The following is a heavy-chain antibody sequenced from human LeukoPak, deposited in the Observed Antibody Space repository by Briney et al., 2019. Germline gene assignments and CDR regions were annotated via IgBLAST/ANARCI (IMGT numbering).Heavy chain of an antibody. J-gene: IGHJ3*02. CDR2: IYYSGST. CDR3: ARDPPGVGAVQLWFHPRGAFDI. CDR1: GGSISSSSYY. V-gene: IGHV4-39*07. Sequence: SETLSLTCTVSGGSISSSSYYWGWIRQPPGKGLEWIGSIYYSGSTYYNPSLKSRVTISVDTSKNQFSLKLSSVTAADTAVYYCARDPPGVGAVQLWFHPRGAFDIWGQGTMVTVSS. D-gene: IGHD5-18*01.